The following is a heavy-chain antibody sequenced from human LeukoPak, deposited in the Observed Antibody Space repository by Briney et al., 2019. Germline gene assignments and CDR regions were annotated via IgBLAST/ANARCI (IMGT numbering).Heavy chain of an antibody. Sequence: ASVKVSCKASGYTFTSYGISWVRQAPGQGLEWMGWISAYNGNTNYAQKLQGRVTMTTDTSTSTAYMELRSLRSDDTAVYYCARDLLEDYYGSGSYYTTFDYWGQGTLATVSS. V-gene: IGHV1-18*01. CDR3: ARDLLEDYYGSGSYYTTFDY. J-gene: IGHJ4*02. CDR1: GYTFTSYG. CDR2: ISAYNGNT. D-gene: IGHD3-10*01.